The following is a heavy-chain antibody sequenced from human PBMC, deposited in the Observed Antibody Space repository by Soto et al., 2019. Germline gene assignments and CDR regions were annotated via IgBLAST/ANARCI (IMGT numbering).Heavy chain of an antibody. Sequence: QVQLQESGPGLVKPSQTLSLTCTVSGVSISSGGYYWSWIRQHPEKGMEWIGYIYYSGSTYYNPSLKSRVTRSVETSKNHFSLKLSSVTAADKAVYYCARGEYSSSWYYFDHWGQGTLVTVSS. CDR2: IYYSGST. CDR3: ARGEYSSSWYYFDH. D-gene: IGHD6-13*01. V-gene: IGHV4-31*03. J-gene: IGHJ4*02. CDR1: GVSISSGGYY.